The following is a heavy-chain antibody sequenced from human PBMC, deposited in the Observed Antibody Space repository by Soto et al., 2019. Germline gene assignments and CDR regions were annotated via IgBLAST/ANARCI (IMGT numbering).Heavy chain of an antibody. J-gene: IGHJ4*02. D-gene: IGHD3-10*01. V-gene: IGHV4-31*03. CDR2: IYYSGST. CDR3: ARGSVLWFGEIVDY. Sequence: QVQLQESGPGLVKPSQTLSLTCTVSGGSISSGGYYWSWIRQHPGKGLEWIGYIYYSGSTYYNPSLKSRGTISVDTSKNQFSLKLSSVTAADTAVYYCARGSVLWFGEIVDYWGQGTLVTVSS. CDR1: GGSISSGGYY.